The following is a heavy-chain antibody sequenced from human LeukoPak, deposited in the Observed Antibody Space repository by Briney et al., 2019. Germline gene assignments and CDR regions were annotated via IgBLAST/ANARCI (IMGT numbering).Heavy chain of an antibody. D-gene: IGHD3-3*01. V-gene: IGHV4-59*01. Sequence: SETLSLTCTVSGGSISSYYWSWIRQPPGKGLEWIGYIYYSGSTNYNPSLKSRVTISVDTSKDQFSLKLSSVTAADTAVYYCARETLSDFWSGYYSWGQGTLVTVSS. J-gene: IGHJ4*02. CDR1: GGSISSYY. CDR3: ARETLSDFWSGYYS. CDR2: IYYSGST.